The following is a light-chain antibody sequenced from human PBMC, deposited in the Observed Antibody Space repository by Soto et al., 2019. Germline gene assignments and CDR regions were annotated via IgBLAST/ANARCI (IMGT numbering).Light chain of an antibody. V-gene: IGKV3-11*01. J-gene: IGKJ5*01. CDR1: QSVGTR. CDR3: QQRSNLPPT. Sequence: PGERATLSCMAAQSVGTRLAWYQHKTGQAPRLLISGASSRATGIPDRFTGSGSETSFTLTISRLEPEDFAVYYCQQRSNLPPTFGQGTRLEIK. CDR2: GAS.